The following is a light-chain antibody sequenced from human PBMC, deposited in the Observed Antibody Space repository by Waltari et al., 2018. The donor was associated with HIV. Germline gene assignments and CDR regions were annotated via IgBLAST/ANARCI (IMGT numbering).Light chain of an antibody. J-gene: IGLJ2*01. CDR1: NSDIGGYNY. V-gene: IGLV2-8*01. CDR3: SSYANKNGFYVV. Sequence: QSALTQPPSASGSPGQSVTISCTGTNSDIGGYNYVSRYQHPPGKAPKLVISEVTKRPSGVPGRFSGSKSGTTASLTVSGLQAEDEADYYCSSYANKNGFYVVFGGGTRLTVL. CDR2: EVT.